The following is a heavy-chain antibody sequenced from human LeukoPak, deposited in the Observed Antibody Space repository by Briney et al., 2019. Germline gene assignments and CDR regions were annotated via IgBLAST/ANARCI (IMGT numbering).Heavy chain of an antibody. J-gene: IGHJ4*02. CDR3: ARDHTDYYDSSGYYRDFDY. Sequence: SETLSLTCTVSGGSISSYYWSWIRQPAGKGLEWIGRIYTSGSTNYNPSLKSRVTMSVDTSKNQFSLKLSSVTAADTAVYYCARDHTDYYDSSGYYRDFDYWGQGTLVTVSS. CDR2: IYTSGST. CDR1: GGSISSYY. D-gene: IGHD3-22*01. V-gene: IGHV4-4*07.